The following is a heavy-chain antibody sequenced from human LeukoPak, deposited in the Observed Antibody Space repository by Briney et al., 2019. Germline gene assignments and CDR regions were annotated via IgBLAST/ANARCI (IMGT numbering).Heavy chain of an antibody. D-gene: IGHD3-22*01. CDR1: GFTFNSFG. J-gene: IGHJ3*02. CDR2: ISYDGSNK. V-gene: IGHV3-30*18. CDR3: AKDYDSSGWAAFDI. Sequence: GRSLRLSCAASGFTFNSFGMHWVRQAPGKGLEWVAVISYDGSNKYFADSVKGRFTISRDNSKNTLYLQMDSLRAEDTAVYYCAKDYDSSGWAAFDIWGQGTMVTVSS.